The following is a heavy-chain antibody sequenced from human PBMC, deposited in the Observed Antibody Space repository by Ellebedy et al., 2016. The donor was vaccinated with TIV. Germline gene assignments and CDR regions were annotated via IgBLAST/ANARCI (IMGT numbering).Heavy chain of an antibody. CDR2: INWNGAST. CDR3: VRDGSSGGWSYFNP. D-gene: IGHD1-26*01. V-gene: IGHV3-20*01. J-gene: IGHJ5*02. CDR1: GFRFEDYG. Sequence: GESLKISXAASGFRFEDYGMTWVRQVPGKGLEWVSRINWNGASTGYADSVKGRFIISRDNAKNSLYLQMNSLRAEDTALYHCVRDGSSGGWSYFNPWGQGTLVTVSS.